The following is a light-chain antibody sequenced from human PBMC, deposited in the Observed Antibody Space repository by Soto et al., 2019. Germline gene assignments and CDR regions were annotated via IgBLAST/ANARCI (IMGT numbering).Light chain of an antibody. CDR1: QSVSSS. J-gene: IGKJ1*01. CDR3: QQYGSIPWT. Sequence: EIVLTQSPATLSLSPGERATHSCRASQSVSSSVAWYQQKPGQAPRLLIYDASSRATGIPDRFSGSGSGTDFTLTISRLEPEDFAVYYCQQYGSIPWTFGQGTKVDIK. V-gene: IGKV3-20*01. CDR2: DAS.